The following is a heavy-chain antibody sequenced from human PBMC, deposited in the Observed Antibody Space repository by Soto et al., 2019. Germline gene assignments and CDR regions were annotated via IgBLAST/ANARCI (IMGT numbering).Heavy chain of an antibody. Sequence: ASVKVSCKASGYTFTSYGISWVRQAPGQGLEWMGWISAYNGNTNYAQKLQGRVTMTTDTSTSTAYMELRSLRSDDTAVYYCARGPSGNWNYVYAFDIWGQGTMVTVSS. CDR3: ARGPSGNWNYVYAFDI. J-gene: IGHJ3*02. CDR2: ISAYNGNT. CDR1: GYTFTSYG. D-gene: IGHD1-7*01. V-gene: IGHV1-18*01.